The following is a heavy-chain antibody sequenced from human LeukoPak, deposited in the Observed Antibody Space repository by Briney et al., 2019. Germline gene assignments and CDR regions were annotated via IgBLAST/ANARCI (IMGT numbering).Heavy chain of an antibody. CDR3: ARVIAVADMFDP. V-gene: IGHV4-38-2*02. D-gene: IGHD6-19*01. Sequence: SETLSLTCTVSGYSISSGYYWGWIRPPPGKGLGWIGSSYHSGSTYYNPSLKSRVTISVDTSKNQFSLKLSSVTAADTAVYYCARVIAVADMFDPWGQGTLVTVSS. CDR1: GYSISSGYY. CDR2: SYHSGST. J-gene: IGHJ5*02.